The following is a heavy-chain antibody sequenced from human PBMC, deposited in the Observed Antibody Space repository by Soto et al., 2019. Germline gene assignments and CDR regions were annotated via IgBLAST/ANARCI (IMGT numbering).Heavy chain of an antibody. V-gene: IGHV3-33*01. J-gene: IGHJ6*02. CDR2: IRSNRSNK. D-gene: IGHD3-10*01. CDR3: AREGTMVRGDYYGMDV. CDR1: GFTFSNYG. Sequence: GGSLRLSYAASGFTFSNYGMHWARQAPGKGLEWVAAIRSNRSNKYYADSVKGRFTISRDNAKNTLYLQMNSLRDEDTAVYYCAREGTMVRGDYYGMDVWGQGTTVTVSS.